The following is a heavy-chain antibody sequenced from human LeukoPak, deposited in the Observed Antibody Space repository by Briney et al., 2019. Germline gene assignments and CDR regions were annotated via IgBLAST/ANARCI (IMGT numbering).Heavy chain of an antibody. CDR3: ARVGYDFWSGYSQDHGEYYFDY. CDR2: IIPIFGTA. V-gene: IGHV1-69*13. Sequence: SVKVSCKASGGTFSSYAISWVRQAPGQGLEWMGGIIPIFGTANYAQKFQGRVTITADESTSTAYMELSSLRSEDRDVYYCARVGYDFWSGYSQDHGEYYFDYWGQGTLVTVSS. D-gene: IGHD3-3*01. CDR1: GGTFSSYA. J-gene: IGHJ4*02.